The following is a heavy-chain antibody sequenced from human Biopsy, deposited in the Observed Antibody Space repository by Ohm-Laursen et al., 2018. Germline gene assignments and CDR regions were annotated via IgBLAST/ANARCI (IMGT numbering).Heavy chain of an antibody. J-gene: IGHJ3*02. D-gene: IGHD1-1*01. Sequence: SLRLSCSASGFSFSSYWMHWVRQGPGKGLVWVSRINIDGSTTRYADSVKGRFTISRDNAKSTLYLQMNSLGVEDSAVYYCAGDIYYITNWRAFDMWGQGTMVTVAS. CDR2: INIDGSTT. V-gene: IGHV3-74*01. CDR1: GFSFSSYW. CDR3: AGDIYYITNWRAFDM.